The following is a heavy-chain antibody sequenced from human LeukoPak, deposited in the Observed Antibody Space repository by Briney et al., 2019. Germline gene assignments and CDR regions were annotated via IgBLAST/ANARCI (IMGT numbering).Heavy chain of an antibody. V-gene: IGHV3-23*01. CDR3: AKKSETTYYDILTGYPAGEDY. CDR1: GFTFSSYA. Sequence: GGSLRLSCAASGFTFSSYAMSWVRQAPGKGLEWVSAIGGSGGSTYYADSEKGRFTISRDNSKNTLYLQMNSLRAEDTAVYYCAKKSETTYYDILTGYPAGEDYWGQGTLVTVSS. D-gene: IGHD3-9*01. CDR2: IGGSGGST. J-gene: IGHJ4*02.